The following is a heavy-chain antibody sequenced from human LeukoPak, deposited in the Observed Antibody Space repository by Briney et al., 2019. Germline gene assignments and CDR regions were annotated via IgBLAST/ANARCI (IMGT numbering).Heavy chain of an antibody. CDR2: IYYSGST. J-gene: IGHJ4*02. CDR3: ARGKRGYSYGYPL. CDR1: GGSISSYY. Sequence: SETLSLTCTVSGGSISSYYWSWIRQPPGKGLEWIGYIYYSGSTNYNPSLKSRVTISVDTSKNQFSLKLSSVTAADTAVYYCARGKRGYSYGYPLWGQGTLVTVSS. D-gene: IGHD5-18*01. V-gene: IGHV4-59*01.